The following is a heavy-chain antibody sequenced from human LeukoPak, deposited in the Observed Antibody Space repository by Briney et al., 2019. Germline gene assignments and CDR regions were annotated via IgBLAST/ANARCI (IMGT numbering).Heavy chain of an antibody. Sequence: SETLSLTCTVSGVSISSGDYYWSWIRQPPGKGLEWIGYIYYSGSTYYNSSLKSRVTISVDTSKNQFSLKLSSVTAADTAVYYCARVRNSGGRFDYWGQGTLVTVSS. CDR3: ARVRNSGGRFDY. V-gene: IGHV4-30-4*02. CDR1: GVSISSGDYY. CDR2: IYYSGST. J-gene: IGHJ4*02. D-gene: IGHD1-14*01.